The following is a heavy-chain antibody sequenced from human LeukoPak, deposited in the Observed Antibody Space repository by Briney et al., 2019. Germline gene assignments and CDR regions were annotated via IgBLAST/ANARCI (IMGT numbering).Heavy chain of an antibody. J-gene: IGHJ6*03. V-gene: IGHV4-59*08. CDR1: GGSIGTYY. D-gene: IGHD3-16*02. CDR2: IYVTGT. Sequence: SETLSLTCTVSGGSIGTYYWSWIRQSPGKGLEWIGYIYVTGTRYNTYLQSPFTISVDRSRNQFLLKMSSVTAADMAVYYCARHIGGGIEDIDVWGKGTKVIVSS. CDR3: ARHIGGGIEDIDV.